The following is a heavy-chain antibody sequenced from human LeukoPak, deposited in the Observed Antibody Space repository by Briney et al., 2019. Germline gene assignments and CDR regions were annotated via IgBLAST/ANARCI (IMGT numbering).Heavy chain of an antibody. CDR3: ARGPRFSSYYYYYYGMDV. D-gene: IGHD3-16*01. CDR2: INHSGST. J-gene: IGHJ6*04. CDR1: GGSFSGYY. Sequence: SETLSLTCAVYGGSFSGYYWSWIRHPPGKGLECIGEINHSGSTNYNPPLKSRGTIYVATSKNQFSLKLSSVTAEATVVYYCARGPRFSSYYYYYYGMDVWGKGTTVTVSS. V-gene: IGHV4-34*01.